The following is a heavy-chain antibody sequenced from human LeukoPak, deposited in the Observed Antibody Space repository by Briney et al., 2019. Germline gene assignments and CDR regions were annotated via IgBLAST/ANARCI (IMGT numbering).Heavy chain of an antibody. Sequence: GSLRLSCAASGFTFSSYSMNWVRQAPGKGLEWVSSISSSSSYIYYADSVKGRFTISRDNAKNSLYLQMNSLRAEDTAVYYCARDRRGTTVRHNLRFDYWGQGTLVTVSS. CDR1: GFTFSSYS. D-gene: IGHD4-17*01. CDR2: ISSSSSYI. CDR3: ARDRRGTTVRHNLRFDY. V-gene: IGHV3-21*01. J-gene: IGHJ4*02.